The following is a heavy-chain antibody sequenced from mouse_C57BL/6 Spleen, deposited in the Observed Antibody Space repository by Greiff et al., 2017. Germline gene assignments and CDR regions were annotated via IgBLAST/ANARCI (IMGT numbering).Heavy chain of an antibody. CDR3: ARDRAVVAHFDY. CDR2: ISYDGSN. V-gene: IGHV3-6*01. Sequence: ESGPGLVKPSQSLSLTCSVTGYSITSGYYWNWIRQFPGNKLEWMGYISYDGSNNYNPSLKNRISITRDTSKNQFFLKLNSVTTEDTATYYCARDRAVVAHFDYWGQGTTLTVSS. CDR1: GYSITSGYY. J-gene: IGHJ2*01. D-gene: IGHD1-1*01.